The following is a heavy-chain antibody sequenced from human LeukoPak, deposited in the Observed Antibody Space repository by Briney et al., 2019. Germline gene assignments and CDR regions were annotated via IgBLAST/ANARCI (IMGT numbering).Heavy chain of an antibody. CDR2: ISSNGGST. D-gene: IGHD6-19*01. Sequence: GGSLRLSCSASGFTFSSYAMHWVPQAPGKGLEYVSAISSNGGSTYYADSVKGRFTISRDNSKNTLYLQMSSLRAEDTAVYYCVKFSWLGDAFDIWGQGTMVTVSS. CDR1: GFTFSSYA. CDR3: VKFSWLGDAFDI. J-gene: IGHJ3*02. V-gene: IGHV3-64D*09.